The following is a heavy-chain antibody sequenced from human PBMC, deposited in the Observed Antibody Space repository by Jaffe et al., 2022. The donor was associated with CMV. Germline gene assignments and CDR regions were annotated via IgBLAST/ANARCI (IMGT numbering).Heavy chain of an antibody. D-gene: IGHD3-3*01. CDR3: ARNRATYYDFWSGRRPEAPNWFDP. V-gene: IGHV3-7*03. CDR1: GFTFSSYW. J-gene: IGHJ5*02. Sequence: EVQLVESGGGLVQPGGSLRLSCAASGFTFSSYWMSWVRQAPGKGLEWVANIKQDGSEKYYVDSVKGRFTISRDNAKNSLYLQMNSLRAEDTAVYYCARNRATYYDFWSGRRPEAPNWFDPWGQGTLVTVSS. CDR2: IKQDGSEK.